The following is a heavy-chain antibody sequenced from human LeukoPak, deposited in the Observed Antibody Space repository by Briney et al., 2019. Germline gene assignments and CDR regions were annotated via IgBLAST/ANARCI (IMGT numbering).Heavy chain of an antibody. CDR1: GYTFTSYG. CDR3: ALNYYDSSGYYLGYFDY. J-gene: IGHJ4*02. CDR2: INPNSGGT. Sequence: ASVKVSCKASGYTFTSYGISWVRQAPGQGLEWMGWINPNSGGTNYAQKFQGRVTMTRDTSISTAYMELSRLRSDDTAVYYCALNYYDSSGYYLGYFDYWGQGTLVTVSS. V-gene: IGHV1-2*02. D-gene: IGHD3-22*01.